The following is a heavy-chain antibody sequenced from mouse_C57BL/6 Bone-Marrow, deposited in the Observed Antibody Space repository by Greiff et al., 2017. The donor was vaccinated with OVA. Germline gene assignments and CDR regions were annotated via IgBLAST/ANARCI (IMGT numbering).Heavy chain of an antibody. CDR1: GFTFSSYA. D-gene: IGHD2-1*01. V-gene: IGHV5-9-1*02. CDR3: TRANWVYGNYWYFDY. CDR2: ISSGGDYI. Sequence: EVKVVESGEGLVKPGGSLKLSCAASGFTFSSYAMSWVRQTPEKRLEWVAYISSGGDYIYYADTVKGRFTISRDNARNTLYLQMSSLKSEDTAMYYCTRANWVYGNYWYFDYWGQGTTLTVSS. J-gene: IGHJ2*01.